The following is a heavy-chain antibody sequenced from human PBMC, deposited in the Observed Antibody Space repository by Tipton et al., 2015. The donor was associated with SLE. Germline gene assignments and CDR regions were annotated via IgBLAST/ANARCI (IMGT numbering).Heavy chain of an antibody. CDR1: GGSFTGYY. CDR2: INHSGSS. V-gene: IGHV4-34*01. J-gene: IGHJ6*02. D-gene: IGHD3-3*01. Sequence: TLSLTCAVFGGSFTGYYWSLIRQPPGKGLEWIGEINHSGSSNSNPPLQSRVTMSVDTSKNQFSLNLTSVTAAATAVYYCARLRISGVLTGSYEYGMDVWGQGTAVTVSS. CDR3: ARLRISGVLTGSYEYGMDV.